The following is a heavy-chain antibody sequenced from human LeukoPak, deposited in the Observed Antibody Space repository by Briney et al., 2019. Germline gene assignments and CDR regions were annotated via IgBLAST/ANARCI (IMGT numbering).Heavy chain of an antibody. D-gene: IGHD2-15*01. CDR1: GYTFPGYY. V-gene: IGHV1-2*02. Sequence: ASVKVSCKASGYTFPGYYMHWVRQAPGQGLEWMGWINPNSGGTNYAQKFQGRVTMTRDTSISTAYMELSRLRSDDTAVYYCARVCAVAGCYFRWFDPWGQGTLVTVSS. CDR3: ARVCAVAGCYFRWFDP. J-gene: IGHJ5*02. CDR2: INPNSGGT.